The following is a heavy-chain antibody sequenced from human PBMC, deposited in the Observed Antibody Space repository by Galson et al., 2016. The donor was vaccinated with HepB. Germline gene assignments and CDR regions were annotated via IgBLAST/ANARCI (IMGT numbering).Heavy chain of an antibody. Sequence: SETLSLTCTVSGGSINSYYWTWIRQSPGKGLEWIGYIYSSGSTNYNPSLKSRVTISLETSKNQFSLKLKSVTAADTAVYFCARQVPDPYHYGMDVWGQGTTVIVSS. CDR1: GGSINSYY. CDR3: ARQVPDPYHYGMDV. V-gene: IGHV4-59*01. CDR2: IYSSGST. J-gene: IGHJ6*02. D-gene: IGHD1-1*01.